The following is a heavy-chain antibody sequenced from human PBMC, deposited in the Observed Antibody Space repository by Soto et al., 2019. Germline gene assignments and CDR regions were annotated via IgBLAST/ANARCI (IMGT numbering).Heavy chain of an antibody. V-gene: IGHV4-34*01. Sequence: QVQLQQWGAGLLKPSETLSLTCAVYGGSFSGYYWSWIRQPPGKGLEWIGEINHSGSTNYNPYLKIRVTISVDTSKNQFSLKLSSVTAADTAVYYCATTSGWYQYGMDVWGQGTTVTVSS. CDR1: GGSFSGYY. CDR3: ATTSGWYQYGMDV. CDR2: INHSGST. J-gene: IGHJ6*02. D-gene: IGHD6-19*01.